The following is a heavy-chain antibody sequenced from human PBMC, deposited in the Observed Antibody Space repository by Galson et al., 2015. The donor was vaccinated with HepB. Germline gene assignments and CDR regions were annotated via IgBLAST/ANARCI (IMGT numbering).Heavy chain of an antibody. CDR1: GFTFSDYY. D-gene: IGHD3-10*01. CDR2: ISSSSSYT. CDR3: ARRMVRGVIIDDAFDI. J-gene: IGHJ3*02. Sequence: LRLSCAASGFTFSDYYMSWIRQAPGKGLEWVSYISSSSSYTNYADSVKGRFTISRDNAKNSLYLQMNSLRAEDTAVYYCARRMVRGVIIDDAFDIWGQGTMVTVSS. V-gene: IGHV3-11*06.